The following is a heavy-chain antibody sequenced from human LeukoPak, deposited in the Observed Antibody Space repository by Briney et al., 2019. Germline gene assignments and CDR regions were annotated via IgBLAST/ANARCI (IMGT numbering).Heavy chain of an antibody. CDR2: ISYSGGT. J-gene: IGHJ4*02. Sequence: SETLSLTCTVSGGSISSSNYYWGWIRQPPGKGLEWIASISYSGGTYYNPSLKSRVTISVDTSKNQFSLRLSSVTAADTAVYYCARHEIPTNGDFDYWGQGTLVTVSS. CDR3: ARHEIPTNGDFDY. D-gene: IGHD2-8*01. CDR1: GGSISSSNYY. V-gene: IGHV4-39*01.